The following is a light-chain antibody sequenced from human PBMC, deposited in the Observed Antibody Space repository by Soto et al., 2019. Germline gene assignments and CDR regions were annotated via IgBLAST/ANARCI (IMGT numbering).Light chain of an antibody. Sequence: HSVLTRPPSAYGAPGQSVTISCTGTSSDVGGYKYVSWYQQHPGKAPKLIIYEVNKRPSGVPDRYSGSKSGNTASLTVSGLQAEDEADYYCISYAGSTNVFGTGTKVTVL. V-gene: IGLV2-8*01. J-gene: IGLJ1*01. CDR2: EVN. CDR3: ISYAGSTNV. CDR1: SSDVGGYKY.